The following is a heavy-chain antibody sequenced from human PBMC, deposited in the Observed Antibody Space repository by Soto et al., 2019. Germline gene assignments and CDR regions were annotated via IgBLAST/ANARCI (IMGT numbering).Heavy chain of an antibody. J-gene: IGHJ4*02. CDR3: ERLYSSGWYDK. V-gene: IGHV3-74*01. CDR1: GFTLSSYW. Sequence: GGSLRLSCAASGFTLSSYWMHWVRQAPGKGLVWVSRIKSDVTYTNYADSVKGRFTISRDNDKNTLYLQMNSLRAEDTAVYYCERLYSSGWYDKWGQGTPVTVSS. D-gene: IGHD6-19*01. CDR2: IKSDVTYT.